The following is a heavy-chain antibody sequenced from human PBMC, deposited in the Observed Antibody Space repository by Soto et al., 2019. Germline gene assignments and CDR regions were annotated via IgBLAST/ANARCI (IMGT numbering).Heavy chain of an antibody. V-gene: IGHV3-30*18. D-gene: IGHD3-22*01. CDR3: AKIGIPDYYDISGYAY. Sequence: QVQLVESGGGVVQPGRSLRLSCAASGFTFSSYGMHWVRQAPGKGLEWVAVISYDGSNKYYADSVKGRFTISRDNSKNXLYLQMNSLRAEDTAVYYCAKIGIPDYYDISGYAYWGQGTLVTVSS. CDR1: GFTFSSYG. J-gene: IGHJ4*02. CDR2: ISYDGSNK.